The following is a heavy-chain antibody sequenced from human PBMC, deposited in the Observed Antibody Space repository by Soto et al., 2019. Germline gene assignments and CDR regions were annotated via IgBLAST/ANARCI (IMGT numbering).Heavy chain of an antibody. V-gene: IGHV4-31*03. D-gene: IGHD6-6*01. CDR2: IYYSGST. Sequence: PSETLSLTCTVSGGSISSGGYYWSWIRQHPGKGLEWIGYIYYSGSTYYNPSLKSRVTISVDTSKNQFSLRLSSVTAADTAVYYCARARPKSSTLPSNNWFDPWGQGTLVTVSS. CDR3: ARARPKSSTLPSNNWFDP. J-gene: IGHJ5*02. CDR1: GGSISSGGYY.